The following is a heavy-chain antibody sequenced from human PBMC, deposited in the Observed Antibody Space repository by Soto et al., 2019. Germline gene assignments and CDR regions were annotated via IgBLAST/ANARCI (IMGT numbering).Heavy chain of an antibody. CDR3: ARDRIAARHYYYYGMDV. D-gene: IGHD6-6*01. CDR1: GFTFSSYG. V-gene: IGHV3-33*01. J-gene: IGHJ6*02. CDR2: IWYDGSNK. Sequence: QVQLVESGGGVVQPGRSLRLSCAASGFTFSSYGMHWVRQAPGKGLEWVAVIWYDGSNKYYADSVKGRFTISRDNSKNTLYLQMNSLRAEDTPVYYCARDRIAARHYYYYGMDVWGQGTTVTVSS.